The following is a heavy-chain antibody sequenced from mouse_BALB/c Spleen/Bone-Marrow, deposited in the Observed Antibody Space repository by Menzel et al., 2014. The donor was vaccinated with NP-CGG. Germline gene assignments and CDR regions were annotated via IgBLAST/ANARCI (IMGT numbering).Heavy chain of an antibody. CDR2: INPSTGYT. Sequence: QVQLQQSGAELAKPGASVKVSCKASGYTFTSYWMHWVKQRPGQGLEWIGYINPSTGYTEYNQKFKDKATLTADKSSSTAYMQLSSLTSEDSAVYYCASPYGNYDAMDYWGQGTSVTVSS. CDR1: GYTFTSYW. CDR3: ASPYGNYDAMDY. V-gene: IGHV1-7*01. D-gene: IGHD2-1*01. J-gene: IGHJ4*01.